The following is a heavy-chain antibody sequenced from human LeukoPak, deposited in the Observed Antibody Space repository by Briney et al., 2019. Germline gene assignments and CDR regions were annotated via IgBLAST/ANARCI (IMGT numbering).Heavy chain of an antibody. CDR3: ARAGSSSLFYYYMDV. V-gene: IGHV1-2*02. CDR2: INPNSGGT. D-gene: IGHD6-6*01. CDR1: GYTFTGYY. J-gene: IGHJ6*03. Sequence: ASVKVSCKASGYTFTGYYMHWVRQAPGQGLEWMGWINPNSGGTNYAQKFQGRVTMTRATSISTAYMELSRLRSDDTAVYYCARAGSSSLFYYYMDVWGKGTTVTVSS.